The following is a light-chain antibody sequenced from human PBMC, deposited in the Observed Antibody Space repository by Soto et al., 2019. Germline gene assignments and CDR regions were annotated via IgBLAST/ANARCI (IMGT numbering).Light chain of an antibody. CDR3: SSYTSSSTYV. CDR1: SSDVGGYNY. V-gene: IGLV2-14*01. CDR2: DVS. Sequence: QSALTQPASVSGSPGQSITISCTGTSSDVGGYNYVSWYQQHPGKAPKLMIYDVSNRPSGVSNRVSGSKSGNTASLTISGLQAEDEADYYCSSYTSSSTYVFGPGTKLTVL. J-gene: IGLJ1*01.